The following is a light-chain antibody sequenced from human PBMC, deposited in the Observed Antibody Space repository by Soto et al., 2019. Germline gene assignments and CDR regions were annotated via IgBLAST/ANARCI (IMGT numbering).Light chain of an antibody. CDR1: SSDIGGYNY. V-gene: IGLV2-14*03. CDR3: SSYTSTSTPYV. J-gene: IGLJ1*01. CDR2: DVT. Sequence: QSALTQPASVSGSPGQSIAISCTGTSSDIGGYNYVSWYQQHPGKAPKLLIYDVTHRPSGVSNRFSGSKSGDTASLTISGLQAEDEAAYYCSSYTSTSTPYVFGTGTKVTVL.